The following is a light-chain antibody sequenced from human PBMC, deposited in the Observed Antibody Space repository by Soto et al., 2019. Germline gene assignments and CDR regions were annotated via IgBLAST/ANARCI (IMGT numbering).Light chain of an antibody. V-gene: IGKV1-39*01. J-gene: IGKJ5*01. CDR2: AAS. Sequence: EIQVTQSPTSLSASVGERITITCRASRSIGTNLNWYQQRPGKAPQLLIYAASSLQSGVPSRFSGSSSGTDFTLTINGLQPEDFATYYCQQSFSPHIAFGQGTRL. CDR3: QQSFSPHIA. CDR1: RSIGTN.